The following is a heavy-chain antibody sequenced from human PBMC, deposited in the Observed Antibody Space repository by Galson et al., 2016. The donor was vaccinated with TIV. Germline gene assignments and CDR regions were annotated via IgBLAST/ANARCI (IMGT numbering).Heavy chain of an antibody. D-gene: IGHD2-8*01. J-gene: IGHJ6*02. Sequence: SLRLSCAASGLSVSINYMTWVRQAPGKGLEWVSLISDGGNTYYPDSVKGRFTISRDNSKNTLYLHMNTVRVEDAAVYYCARDRMVDATYYYYYGMDAWGQGTAVTVSS. CDR3: ARDRMVDATYYYYYGMDA. CDR1: GLSVSINY. V-gene: IGHV3-66*02. CDR2: ISDGGNT.